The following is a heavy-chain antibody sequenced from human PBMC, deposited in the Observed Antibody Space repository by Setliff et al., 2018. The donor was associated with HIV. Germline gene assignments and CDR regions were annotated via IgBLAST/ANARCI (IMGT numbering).Heavy chain of an antibody. D-gene: IGHD6-13*01. CDR3: ARRGSSWYSHWFDP. Sequence: SETLSLTCTVPGGSISSTSYYWGWVRQSPGKGLEWIGTISYSGNAYYNPSLKSRVTISVDTSKSQFSLNVKSMTAADTAIYYCARRGSSWYSHWFDPWGQGTLVTVSS. J-gene: IGHJ5*02. CDR1: GGSISSTSYY. V-gene: IGHV4-39*01. CDR2: ISYSGNA.